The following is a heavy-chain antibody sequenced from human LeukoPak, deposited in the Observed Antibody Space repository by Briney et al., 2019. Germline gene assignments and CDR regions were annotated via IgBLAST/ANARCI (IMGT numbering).Heavy chain of an antibody. V-gene: IGHV1-2*02. D-gene: IGHD6-19*01. CDR1: GYTFTCYY. CDR3: ALGGYSSGWQIDY. CDR2: INPNSGGT. Sequence: ASVKVSCKASGYTFTCYYMHWVRQAPGQGLEWMGWINPNSGGTNYAQKFQGRVTMTRDTSISTAYMELSRLRSDDTAVCYCALGGYSSGWQIDYWGQGTLVTVS. J-gene: IGHJ4*02.